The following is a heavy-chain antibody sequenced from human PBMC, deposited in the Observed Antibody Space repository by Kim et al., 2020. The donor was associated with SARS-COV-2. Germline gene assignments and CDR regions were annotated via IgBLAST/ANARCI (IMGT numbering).Heavy chain of an antibody. J-gene: IGHJ4*02. CDR3: ATTRVAARPQEVDH. CDR1: GYTFNRYG. V-gene: IGHV1-18*01. Sequence: ASVKVSCKASGYTFNRYGITWIRQAPGQGLEWMGWINAFNDNTHYAQKFQDRVFMTTDTSTTTAFLELRSLRPDDAAVYYCATTRVAARPQEVDHWGQGALVIVSS. CDR2: INAFNDNT. D-gene: IGHD6-6*01.